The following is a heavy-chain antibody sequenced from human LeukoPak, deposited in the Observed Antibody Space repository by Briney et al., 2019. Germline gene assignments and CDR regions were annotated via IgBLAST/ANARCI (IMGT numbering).Heavy chain of an antibody. CDR1: GYTFTIYY. V-gene: IGHV1-46*01. CDR2: INPSGGST. Sequence: ASVKVSCKASGYTFTIYYMHWVRQAPGQGLEWMGIINPSGGSTSYAQKFQGRVTMTRDTSTSTVYMELSSLRSEDTAVYYCARRVVVPAAMYYYYYMDVWGKGTTVTVSS. D-gene: IGHD2-2*01. CDR3: ARRVVVPAAMYYYYYMDV. J-gene: IGHJ6*03.